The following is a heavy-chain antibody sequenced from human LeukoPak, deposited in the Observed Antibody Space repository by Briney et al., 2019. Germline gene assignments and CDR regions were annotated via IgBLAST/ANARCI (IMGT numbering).Heavy chain of an antibody. V-gene: IGHV4-34*01. CDR2: INNSGST. CDR3: ARGGYGPRLGN. Sequence: KPWETLSLTCAVYGASFSDNYWSWIRQFPEKGLEWIGEINNSGSTSYNPSLNSRVIMSVDVSKNQFSLRLSSVTAAGTAVYYCARGGYGPRLGNWGQGTLVSVS. D-gene: IGHD3-16*01. J-gene: IGHJ4*02. CDR1: GASFSDNY.